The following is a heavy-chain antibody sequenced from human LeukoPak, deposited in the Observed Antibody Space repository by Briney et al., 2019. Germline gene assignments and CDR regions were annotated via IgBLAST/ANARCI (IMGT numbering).Heavy chain of an antibody. CDR2: IYSSGIT. V-gene: IGHV4-4*07. CDR1: GGSLSSSY. CDR3: ARASVTYYYYYYMDV. D-gene: IGHD4-11*01. J-gene: IGHJ6*03. Sequence: PSETLSLTCSVSGGSLSSSYWSWIRQPAGKGLEWIGRIYSSGITNYDPSLKSRVTISVDTSKNQFSLKLSSVTAADTAVYYCARASVTYYYYYYMDVWGKGTTVTVSS.